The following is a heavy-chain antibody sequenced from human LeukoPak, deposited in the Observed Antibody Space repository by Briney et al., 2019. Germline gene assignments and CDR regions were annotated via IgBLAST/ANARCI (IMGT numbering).Heavy chain of an antibody. CDR2: IIPIFDTT. CDR1: GGTFSSYA. V-gene: IGHV1-69*06. D-gene: IGHD6-19*01. CDR3: ARSEAFSTGWYGGY. Sequence: ASVKVSCKASGGTFSSYAISWVRQAPGQGLEWMGGIIPIFDTTNYAQKFQGRVTITADKSTSTAYMELSSLRSEDTAVYYCARSEAFSTGWYGGYWGQGTLVTVSS. J-gene: IGHJ4*02.